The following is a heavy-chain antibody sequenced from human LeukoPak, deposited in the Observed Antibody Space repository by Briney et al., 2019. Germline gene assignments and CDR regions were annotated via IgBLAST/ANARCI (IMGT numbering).Heavy chain of an antibody. J-gene: IGHJ3*02. V-gene: IGHV6-1*01. Sequence: SQTLSLTCAISGDSVSSNSAAWNWIRQSPSRGLEWLGRTYYRSKWYNDYAVSVKSRITIDPDTSKHQFSLQLNSVTPEDTAIYYCAREYKTVLAFDIRGQGTTVTVSS. CDR1: GDSVSSNSAA. CDR3: AREYKTVLAFDI. D-gene: IGHD1-14*01. CDR2: TYYRSKWYN.